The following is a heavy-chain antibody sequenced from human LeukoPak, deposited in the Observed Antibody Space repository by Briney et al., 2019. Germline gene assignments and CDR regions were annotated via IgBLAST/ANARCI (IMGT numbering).Heavy chain of an antibody. CDR3: AGGITIFGVVIIVGSFDI. D-gene: IGHD3-3*01. CDR2: IIPIFGTA. J-gene: IGHJ3*02. CDR1: GGTFSSYA. V-gene: IGHV1-69*01. Sequence: GASVKVSCKASGGTFSSYAISWVRQAPGQGLEWMGGIIPIFGTANYAQKFQGRVTITADESTSTAYMELSSLRSEDTAVYYCAGGITIFGVVIIVGSFDIWGQGTMVTVSS.